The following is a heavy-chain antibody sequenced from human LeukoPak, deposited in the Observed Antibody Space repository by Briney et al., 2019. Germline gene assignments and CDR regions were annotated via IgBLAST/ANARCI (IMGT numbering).Heavy chain of an antibody. J-gene: IGHJ3*02. CDR1: GFTFSSYA. V-gene: IGHV3-30-3*01. Sequence: PGRSLRLSCAASGFTFSSYAMHWVRQAPGKGLEWVAVISYDGSNKYYADSVKGRFTISRDNSKNTLYLQMNSLRAEDTAVYYCARRITILDDAFDIWGQGTMVTVSS. CDR2: ISYDGSNK. D-gene: IGHD3-9*01. CDR3: ARRITILDDAFDI.